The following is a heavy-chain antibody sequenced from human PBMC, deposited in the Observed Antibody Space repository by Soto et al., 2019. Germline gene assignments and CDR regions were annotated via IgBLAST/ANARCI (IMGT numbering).Heavy chain of an antibody. D-gene: IGHD1-20*01. Sequence: QIQLVQSGGEVKRPGASVMVSCKASGYTFSTSGISWVRQAPGQGLEWVGWIRPDNGNRKSAQRLQGRVTMTTDTSASTAYMELRSLTSDDTAMYYCARDTESNRYNDWGQGTLVTVSS. CDR1: GYTFSTSG. CDR2: IRPDNGNR. CDR3: ARDTESNRYND. J-gene: IGHJ1*01. V-gene: IGHV1-18*01.